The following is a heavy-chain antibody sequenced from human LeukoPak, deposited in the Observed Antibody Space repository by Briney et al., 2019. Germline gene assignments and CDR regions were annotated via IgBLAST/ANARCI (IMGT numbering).Heavy chain of an antibody. V-gene: IGHV1-69*05. CDR3: AREAAAGAGSFDY. CDR2: IIPIFGTA. D-gene: IGHD6-13*01. CDR1: GGTFSSYA. Sequence: GSSVKVSCKASGGTFSSYAISWVRQAPGQGLEWMGGIIPIFGTANYAQKFQGRVTITTDESTSTAYMELSSLRSEDTAVYYCAREAAAGAGSFDYWGQGTLVTVSS. J-gene: IGHJ4*02.